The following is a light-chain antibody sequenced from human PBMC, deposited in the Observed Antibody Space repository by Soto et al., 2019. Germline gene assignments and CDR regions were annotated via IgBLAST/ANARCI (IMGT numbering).Light chain of an antibody. CDR2: DTT. J-gene: IGLJ1*01. V-gene: IGLV7-46*01. Sequence: QAVVTQEPSLTVSPGGTVTLTCASSTGAVTNGHYPYWFQQKPGQAPRTLIYDTTNRHSWTPARFSGSLLGGKAALTLSVAQPEDEAEYCCLLSYNGPDVFGTGTKVTVL. CDR1: TGAVTNGHY. CDR3: LLSYNGPDV.